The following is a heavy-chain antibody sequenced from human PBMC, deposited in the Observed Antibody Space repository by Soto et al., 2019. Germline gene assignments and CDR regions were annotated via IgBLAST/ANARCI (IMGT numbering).Heavy chain of an antibody. CDR2: INSDGSST. Sequence: PGGSLRLSCAASGFTFSSYWMHWVRQAPGKGLVWVSRINSDGSSTSYADSVKGRFTISRDNAKNTLYLQMNTLRAEDTAVYYCARDGPDSSGYYRLLDYWGQGTLVTVSS. J-gene: IGHJ4*02. D-gene: IGHD3-22*01. CDR3: ARDGPDSSGYYRLLDY. CDR1: GFTFSSYW. V-gene: IGHV3-74*01.